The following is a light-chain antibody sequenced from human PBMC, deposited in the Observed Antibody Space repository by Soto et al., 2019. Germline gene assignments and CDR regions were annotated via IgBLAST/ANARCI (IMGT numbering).Light chain of an antibody. V-gene: IGKV1-33*01. J-gene: IGKJ2*01. Sequence: DIQMTQSPSSLSASVGDRVTITCQASQDISNYLNWYQQKPGKAPKLLIYDASNLETGVPSRFSGSGSGTDFTFTISSLHPEDIATYYCQQYDNLPYTFGHGTKLEIK. CDR3: QQYDNLPYT. CDR1: QDISNY. CDR2: DAS.